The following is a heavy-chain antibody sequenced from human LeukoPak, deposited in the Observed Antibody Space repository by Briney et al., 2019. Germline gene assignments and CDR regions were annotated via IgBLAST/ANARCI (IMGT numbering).Heavy chain of an antibody. Sequence: ASVKVSCKASGYTFTSYDINWVRQATGQGLEWMGWMNPNSGNTGYAQKFQGRVTMTRNTSISTAYTELSSLRSEDTAVYYCARGVRLSCYSCRYYYYYMDVWGKGTTVTVSS. V-gene: IGHV1-8*01. CDR1: GYTFTSYD. D-gene: IGHD2-15*01. CDR3: ARGVRLSCYSCRYYYYYMDV. J-gene: IGHJ6*03. CDR2: MNPNSGNT.